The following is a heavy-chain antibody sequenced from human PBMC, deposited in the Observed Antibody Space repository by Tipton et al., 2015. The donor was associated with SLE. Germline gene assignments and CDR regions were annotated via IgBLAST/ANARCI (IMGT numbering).Heavy chain of an antibody. CDR1: GGSISSHY. Sequence: TLSLTCTVSGGSISSHYWSWIRQPPGKGLEWIGYIYNSGSTNYNPSLKSRVTISVDTSKNQFSLKLSSVTAADTAVYYCARHGSTFYAFDIWGQGTMVTVSS. CDR3: ARHGSTFYAFDI. CDR2: IYNSGST. J-gene: IGHJ3*02. V-gene: IGHV4-59*08. D-gene: IGHD1-26*01.